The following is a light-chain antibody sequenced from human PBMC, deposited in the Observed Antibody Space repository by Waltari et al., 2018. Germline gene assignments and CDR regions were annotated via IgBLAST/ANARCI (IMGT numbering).Light chain of an antibody. CDR1: NIGSKS. CDR3: QVWDSSSDHRV. CDR2: DDS. V-gene: IGLV3-21*02. J-gene: IGLJ1*01. Sequence: SYVLTQPPSVSVAPGQTARITCGGNNIGSKSVHWYQQKPGQAPVLVLYDDSDRPSGIPGRFSGSNSGNTATLTISRVEAGDEADYYCQVWDSSSDHRVFGTGTKVTVL.